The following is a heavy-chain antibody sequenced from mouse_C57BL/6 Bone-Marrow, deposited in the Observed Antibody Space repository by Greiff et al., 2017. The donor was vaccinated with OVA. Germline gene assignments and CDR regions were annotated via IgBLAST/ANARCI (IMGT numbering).Heavy chain of an antibody. J-gene: IGHJ1*03. CDR1: GYAFSSYW. V-gene: IGHV1-80*01. CDR3: ARWYYGSSYGYFDV. Sequence: VQGVESGAELVKPGASVKISCKASGYAFSSYWMKWVKQRPGKGLEWIGQIYPGDGDTNYNGKFKGKATLTADKSSSTAYMQLSSLTSEDSAVYFCARWYYGSSYGYFDVWGTGTTVTVSS. CDR2: IYPGDGDT. D-gene: IGHD1-1*01.